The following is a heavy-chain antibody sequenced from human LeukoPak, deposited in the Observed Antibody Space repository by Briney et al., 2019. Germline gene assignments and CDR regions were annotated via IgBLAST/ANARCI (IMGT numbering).Heavy chain of an antibody. D-gene: IGHD6-13*01. Sequence: SQTLSLTCAISGDSVSSDSAAWNWIRQSPSRGLEWLGRTYYRSKWYNDYAVSVKSRITINPDTSKNQFSLQLNSVTPEDTAVYYCARGRGSLGYSSRWYWFDPWGQGTLVTASS. CDR1: GDSVSSDSAA. J-gene: IGHJ5*02. CDR2: TYYRSKWYN. CDR3: ARGRGSLGYSSRWYWFDP. V-gene: IGHV6-1*01.